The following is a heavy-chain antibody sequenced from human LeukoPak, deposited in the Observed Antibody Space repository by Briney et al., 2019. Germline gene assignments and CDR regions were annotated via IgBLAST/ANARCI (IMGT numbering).Heavy chain of an antibody. V-gene: IGHV4-38-2*02. CDR1: GYSISSGYY. CDR3: ARQVGDSSGWYPHYYYYMDV. J-gene: IGHJ6*03. CDR2: IYYSGST. D-gene: IGHD6-19*01. Sequence: PSETLSLTCTVSGYSISSGYYWGWIRQPPGKGLEWIGYIYYSGSTNYNPSLKSRVIISLDTSKNQFSLKLSSVAAADTAVYYCARQVGDSSGWYPHYYYYMDVWGKGTTVTISS.